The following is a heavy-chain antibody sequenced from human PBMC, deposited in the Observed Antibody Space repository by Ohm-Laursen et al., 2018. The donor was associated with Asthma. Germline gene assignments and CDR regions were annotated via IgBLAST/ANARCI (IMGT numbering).Heavy chain of an antibody. CDR2: VFHTGSS. Sequence: SQTLSLTCTISGGSITSGPYYWGWIRQHPGRGLEWIEYVFHTGSSYYNPSLKSRASISVDTSKNQFFLRLNSVTAADTAVYYCAREATVITRFFESWGRGTLVTVSS. J-gene: IGHJ4*02. D-gene: IGHD3-10*01. CDR3: AREATVITRFFES. V-gene: IGHV4-31*03. CDR1: GGSITSGPYY.